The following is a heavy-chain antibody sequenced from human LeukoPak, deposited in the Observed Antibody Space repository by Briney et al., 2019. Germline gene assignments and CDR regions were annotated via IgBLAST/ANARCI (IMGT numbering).Heavy chain of an antibody. CDR1: GFSLSTRGMC. V-gene: IGHV2-70*11. J-gene: IGHJ6*02. Sequence: SGPALVKPTRTLTLTCTFSGFSLSTRGMCVSWIRQPPGKALEWLARIDWDDDKYYSPSLKTRLTISKDTSKNQVVLTMTNMDPVDTATYYCARIALEFDSSGYYYYAMDVWGQGTTVTVSS. D-gene: IGHD3-22*01. CDR3: ARIALEFDSSGYYYYAMDV. CDR2: IDWDDDK.